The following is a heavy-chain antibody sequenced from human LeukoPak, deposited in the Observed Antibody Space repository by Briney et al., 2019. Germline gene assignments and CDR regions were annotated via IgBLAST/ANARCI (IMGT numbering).Heavy chain of an antibody. CDR1: GFTFSSYG. CDR3: AKGRGYCSSTSCSSYFDY. Sequence: GGSLRLSCAASGFTFSSYGMHWVRQAPGKGLEWVAFIRYDGSNKYYADSVKGRFTISRDNSKNTLYLQMNSLRAEDTAVYYCAKGRGYCSSTSCSSYFDYWGQGTLVTVSS. J-gene: IGHJ4*02. V-gene: IGHV3-30*02. CDR2: IRYDGSNK. D-gene: IGHD2-2*01.